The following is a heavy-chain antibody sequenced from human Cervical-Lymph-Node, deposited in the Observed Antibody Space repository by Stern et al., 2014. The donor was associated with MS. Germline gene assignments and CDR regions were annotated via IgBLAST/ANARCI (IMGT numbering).Heavy chain of an antibody. Sequence: QVQLVQSGGEVKKPGDSVKVSCKASGYTFTSYGISWVRQASGQGLEWMGWINVHDANTDYAQNLQGRVTMTTDTSTSTAYMELRSLRSDDTALYYCAVAAAGTSWFDPWGQGTLVIVSS. V-gene: IGHV1-18*01. J-gene: IGHJ5*02. D-gene: IGHD6-13*01. CDR1: GYTFTSYG. CDR2: INVHDANT. CDR3: AVAAAGTSWFDP.